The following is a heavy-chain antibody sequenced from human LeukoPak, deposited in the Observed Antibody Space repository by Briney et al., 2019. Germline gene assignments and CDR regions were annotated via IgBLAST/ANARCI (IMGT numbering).Heavy chain of an antibody. Sequence: PGGSLRLSCVASGFTLSSYAMHWVRQAPGKGLEWVAVISYDGSNKYYADSVKGRFTISRDNSKNTLYLQMNSLRAEDTAVYYCARDRVGYCSSTSCYSYYYYYMDVWGKGTTVTVSS. CDR1: GFTLSSYA. CDR3: ARDRVGYCSSTSCYSYYYYYMDV. D-gene: IGHD2-2*01. CDR2: ISYDGSNK. V-gene: IGHV3-30-3*01. J-gene: IGHJ6*03.